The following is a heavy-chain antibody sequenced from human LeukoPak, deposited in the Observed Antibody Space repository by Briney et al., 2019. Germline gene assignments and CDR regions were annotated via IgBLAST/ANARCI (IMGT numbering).Heavy chain of an antibody. CDR1: GGSISSHY. J-gene: IGHJ5*02. D-gene: IGHD6-13*01. V-gene: IGHV4-4*07. Sequence: SETLFLTCTVSGGSISSHYWTWIRQPAGKGLEWIGRIYNTGSTNYNPSLECRVTMSVGTSKNQFSLKLSSVTAADTAVYYWVRAKISAAGVWLFDPWGQGTLINVSS. CDR2: IYNTGST. CDR3: VRAKISAAGVWLFDP.